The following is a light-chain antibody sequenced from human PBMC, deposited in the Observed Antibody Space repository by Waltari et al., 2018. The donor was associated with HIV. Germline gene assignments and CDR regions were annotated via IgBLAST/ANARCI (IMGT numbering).Light chain of an antibody. CDR2: GNN. J-gene: IGLJ3*02. V-gene: IGLV1-40*01. CDR1: SSNIGAGHD. CDR3: QSYDNSLRGV. Sequence: QSVLTQPPSVSGAPGQRVSISCTGSSSNIGAGHDVHWYQHLPGTAPKLLIFGNNKRPSGVPDRFSGSNSGSSASLAITGLQADDEADYYCQSYDNSLRGVFGGGTKVTVL.